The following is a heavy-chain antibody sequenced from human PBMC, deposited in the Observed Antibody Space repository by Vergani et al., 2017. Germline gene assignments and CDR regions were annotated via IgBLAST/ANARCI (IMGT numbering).Heavy chain of an antibody. CDR3: AKDAPGDKLLSS. D-gene: IGHD2-2*01. J-gene: IGHJ4*02. CDR1: GFTFSSYG. Sequence: QVQLVESGGGVVQPGGSLRLSCAASGFTFSSYGMHWVRQAPGKGLEWVACIRYDGSNKYYADSVKGRFTISRDNSKNTLYVQMNSLRAEDTAVYYCAKDAPGDKLLSSWGQGTLVTVSS. CDR2: IRYDGSNK. V-gene: IGHV3-30*02.